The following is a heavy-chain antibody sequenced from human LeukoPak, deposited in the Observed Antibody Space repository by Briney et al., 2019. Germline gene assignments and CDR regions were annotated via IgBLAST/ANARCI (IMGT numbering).Heavy chain of an antibody. Sequence: SETLSLTCTVSGGSISSSFYYWGWIRQPPGKGLEWIGSIYHSGSTYYNPSLKSRVTISVDTSKNQFSLKLSSVTAADTAVYYCRSYSSGWYPLPYYGMDVWGQGTTVTVSS. J-gene: IGHJ6*02. CDR2: IYHSGST. CDR1: GGSISSSFYY. V-gene: IGHV4-39*07. D-gene: IGHD6-19*01. CDR3: RSYSSGWYPLPYYGMDV.